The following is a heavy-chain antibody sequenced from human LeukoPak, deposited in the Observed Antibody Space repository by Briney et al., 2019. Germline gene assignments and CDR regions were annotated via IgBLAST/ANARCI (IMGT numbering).Heavy chain of an antibody. V-gene: IGHV4-39*07. CDR1: GGSISSSSYY. Sequence: SETLSLTCTVSGGSISSSSYYWGWIRQPPGKGLEWIGEINHSGSTNYNPSLKSRVTISVDTSKNQFSLKLSSVTAADTAVYYCARAVQAARRMEFNYWGQGTLVTVSS. D-gene: IGHD6-6*01. CDR3: ARAVQAARRMEFNY. CDR2: INHSGST. J-gene: IGHJ4*02.